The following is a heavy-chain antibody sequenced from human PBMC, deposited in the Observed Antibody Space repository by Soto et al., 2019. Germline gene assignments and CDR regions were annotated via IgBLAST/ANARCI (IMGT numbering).Heavy chain of an antibody. V-gene: IGHV4-59*08. Sequence: QVQLQESGPGLVKPSETLSLTCTVSGGSISSYYWSRIRQPPGKGLEWIGYIYYSGSTNYNPSLKSRVTISVDTSKNQFSLKLSSVTAADTAVYYCARHIASSSWYGWYFDLWGRGTLVTVSS. CDR2: IYYSGST. J-gene: IGHJ2*01. CDR3: ARHIASSSWYGWYFDL. CDR1: GGSISSYY. D-gene: IGHD6-13*01.